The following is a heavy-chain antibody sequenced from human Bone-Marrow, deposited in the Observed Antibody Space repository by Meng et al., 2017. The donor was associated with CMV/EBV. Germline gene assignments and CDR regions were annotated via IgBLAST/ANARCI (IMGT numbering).Heavy chain of an antibody. Sequence: SETRSLTCAVYGGSFSGYYWSWIRQPPGKGLEWIGEINHSGSTNYNPSLKSRVTISVDTSKNQFSLKLSSVTAADTAMYYCAASIYGGNSVNYWGQGTLVTVYS. CDR1: GGSFSGYY. CDR2: INHSGST. V-gene: IGHV4-34*01. J-gene: IGHJ4*02. D-gene: IGHD4-23*01. CDR3: AASIYGGNSVNY.